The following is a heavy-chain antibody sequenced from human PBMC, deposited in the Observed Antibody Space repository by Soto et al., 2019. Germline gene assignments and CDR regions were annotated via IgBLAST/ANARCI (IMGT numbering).Heavy chain of an antibody. CDR1: GYSISIGYY. D-gene: IGHD3-22*01. Sequence: PSETLSLTCAVSGYSISIGYYWGWIRQPPGKGLEWIGSIYHSGSTYYNPSLKSRVTISVDTSKNQFSLKLSSVTAADTAVYYCATGAGFMGVDSSGYHYSTFVYWGQGTMVTVYS. CDR2: IYHSGST. CDR3: ATGAGFMGVDSSGYHYSTFVY. J-gene: IGHJ4*02. V-gene: IGHV4-38-2*01.